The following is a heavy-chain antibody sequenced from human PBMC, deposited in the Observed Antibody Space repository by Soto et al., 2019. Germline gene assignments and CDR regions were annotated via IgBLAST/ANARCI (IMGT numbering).Heavy chain of an antibody. Sequence: QLHLQESGPGLVKPSETLSLTCSVSSGSIRSSNHYWDWIRQPPGKGLEWIGTIHYSGNTSYSPSLKSRVTISVDTSNNRLSLKLTSVTAADTAAYYCVRKQPPVVRWLMKDYFDSWGQGTQVTVSS. CDR2: IHYSGNT. V-gene: IGHV4-39*01. D-gene: IGHD6-19*01. CDR1: SGSIRSSNHY. CDR3: VRKQPPVVRWLMKDYFDS. J-gene: IGHJ4*02.